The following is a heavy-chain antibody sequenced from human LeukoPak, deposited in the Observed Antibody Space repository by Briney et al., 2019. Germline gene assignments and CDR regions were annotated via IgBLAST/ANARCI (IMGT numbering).Heavy chain of an antibody. CDR2: IKQDGSEK. Sequence: PGGSLRLSCAASGFTFSSYWVSWVRQAPGKGLEWVANIKQDGSEKYYVDSVKGRFTISRDNAKNSLYLQMNSLRAEDTAVYSCARKTPFYYYYMDVWGKGTTVTVSS. CDR3: ARKTPFYYYYMDV. J-gene: IGHJ6*03. V-gene: IGHV3-7*01. CDR1: GFTFSSYW.